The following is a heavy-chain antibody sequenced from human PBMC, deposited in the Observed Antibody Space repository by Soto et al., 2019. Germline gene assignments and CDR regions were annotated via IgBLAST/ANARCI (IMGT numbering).Heavy chain of an antibody. Sequence: GESLKISCKGSGYRFSSYWIAWVHQMPGKGLEWMGIIYPGDSDTRYSPSFQGQVTFSVDKSNNTAYLQWSSLKASDTAMYYCARQGSNGAYYYYGMDVWGQGTAVTVSS. J-gene: IGHJ6*02. V-gene: IGHV5-51*07. D-gene: IGHD2-8*01. CDR3: ARQGSNGAYYYYGMDV. CDR2: IYPGDSDT. CDR1: GYRFSSYW.